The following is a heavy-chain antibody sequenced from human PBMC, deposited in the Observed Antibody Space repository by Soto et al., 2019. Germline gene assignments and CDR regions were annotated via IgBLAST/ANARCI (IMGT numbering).Heavy chain of an antibody. CDR1: NGSISSSNW. CDR2: IYHSGST. D-gene: IGHD3-16*01. V-gene: IGHV4-4*02. Sequence: QVQLQESGPGLVKPSRTLSLTCAVSNGSISSSNWWSWVRQPPGKGLEWIGEIYHSGSTSYSPSLKSRVTISVDKSKNQFSLKLSSVTAADTAVYYCATRSYGTYYFDYWGQGTLVTVSS. J-gene: IGHJ4*02. CDR3: ATRSYGTYYFDY.